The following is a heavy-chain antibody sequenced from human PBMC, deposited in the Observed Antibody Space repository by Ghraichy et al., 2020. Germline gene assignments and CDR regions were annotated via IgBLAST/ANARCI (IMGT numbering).Heavy chain of an antibody. CDR1: GGSVSSGSYY. CDR2: IYYSGST. Sequence: SETLSLTCTVSGGSVSSGSYYWSWIRQPPGKGLEWIGYIYYSGSTNYNPSLKSRVTISVDTSKNQFSLKLSSVTAADTAVYYCARDRGYADPPFDYWGQGTLVTVSS. CDR3: ARDRGYADPPFDY. V-gene: IGHV4-61*01. D-gene: IGHD2-2*01. J-gene: IGHJ4*02.